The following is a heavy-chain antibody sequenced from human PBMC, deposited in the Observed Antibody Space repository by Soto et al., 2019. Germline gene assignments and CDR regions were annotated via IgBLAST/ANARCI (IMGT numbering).Heavy chain of an antibody. CDR2: ISYDGSNK. Sequence: TGGSLRLSCAASGFTFSSYAMHWVRQAPGKGLEWVAVISYDGSNKYYADSVKGRFTISRDNSKNTLYLRMNSLRAEDTAVYYCARALLWFGELRGYGMDVWGQGTTVTVS. D-gene: IGHD3-10*01. J-gene: IGHJ6*02. CDR1: GFTFSSYA. V-gene: IGHV3-30-3*01. CDR3: ARALLWFGELRGYGMDV.